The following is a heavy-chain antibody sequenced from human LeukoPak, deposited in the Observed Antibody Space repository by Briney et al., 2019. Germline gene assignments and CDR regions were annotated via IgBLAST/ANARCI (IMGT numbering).Heavy chain of an antibody. J-gene: IGHJ3*02. D-gene: IGHD3-22*01. V-gene: IGHV1-18*01. Sequence: ASVKVSCKASDYTFTSYGISWVRQAPGQGLEWMGWISTYNGNTNSAQKFQGRVTITADKSTSTAYMELSSLRSEDTAVYYCARGRNLKRYYYDSSGLLSPRNDAFDIWGQGTMVTVSS. CDR3: ARGRNLKRYYYDSSGLLSPRNDAFDI. CDR2: ISTYNGNT. CDR1: DYTFTSYG.